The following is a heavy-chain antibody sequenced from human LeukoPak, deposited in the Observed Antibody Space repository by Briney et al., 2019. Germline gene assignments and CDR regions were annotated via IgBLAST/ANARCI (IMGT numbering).Heavy chain of an antibody. V-gene: IGHV4-34*01. Sequence: PSETLSLTCAVYGGSFRGYYWSWIRQPPWKGLEWIGEINHSGSTNHNPPLKSRVTISVDTSKNQFSLKLSSVTAADRAVYYCARDYVLRYLDWLPLQRGYFYYRGQGILVTVSS. D-gene: IGHD3-9*01. J-gene: IGHJ4*02. CDR3: ARDYVLRYLDWLPLQRGYFYY. CDR1: GGSFRGYY. CDR2: INHSGST.